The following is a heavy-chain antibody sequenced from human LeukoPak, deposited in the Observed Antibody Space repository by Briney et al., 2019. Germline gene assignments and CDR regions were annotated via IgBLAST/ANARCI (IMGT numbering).Heavy chain of an antibody. D-gene: IGHD3-22*01. CDR1: GYSISSGYY. J-gene: IGHJ4*02. Sequence: SETLSLTCTVSGYSISSGYYWGWIRQSPGKGLEWIGSIYHGGSTYYNPSLRSRVIVSVDTSKNQFSLKLSSVTAADTAVYYCARFLFLRKLYYYDSSGYYYGIDYWGQGTLVTVSS. CDR3: ARFLFLRKLYYYDSSGYYYGIDY. CDR2: IYHGGST. V-gene: IGHV4-38-2*02.